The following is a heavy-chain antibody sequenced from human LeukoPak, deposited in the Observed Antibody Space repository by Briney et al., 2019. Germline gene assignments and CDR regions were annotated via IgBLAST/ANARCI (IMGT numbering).Heavy chain of an antibody. D-gene: IGHD3-22*01. CDR3: ARGNYYDSSGYNYDDYYYYMDV. CDR2: IIPIFGTA. J-gene: IGHJ6*03. Sequence: SVKVSCKASGGTFSSYAISWVRQAPGQGLEWMGGIIPIFGTANYAQKFQGRVTITTDESTSTAYMELSSLRSEDTAVYYCARGNYYDSSGYNYDDYYYYMDVWGKGTTVTVSS. V-gene: IGHV1-69*05. CDR1: GGTFSSYA.